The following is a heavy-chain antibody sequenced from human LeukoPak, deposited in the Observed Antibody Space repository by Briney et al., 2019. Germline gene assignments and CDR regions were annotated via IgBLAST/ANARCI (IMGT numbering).Heavy chain of an antibody. CDR2: ISSTSITM. D-gene: IGHD6-19*01. Sequence: GGSLRLSCAASGFTFNRNNMNWVRQAPGKGLEWVSYISSTSITMYYADSVKGRFTISRDNAKNSLYLQMNSLRAGDTAVYYCARETILAVAGDFWGQGTLVTVSS. J-gene: IGHJ4*02. CDR3: ARETILAVAGDF. V-gene: IGHV3-48*01. CDR1: GFTFNRNN.